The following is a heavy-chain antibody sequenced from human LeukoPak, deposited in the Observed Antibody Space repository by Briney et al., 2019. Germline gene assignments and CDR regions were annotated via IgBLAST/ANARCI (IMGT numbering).Heavy chain of an antibody. Sequence: GGSLRLSCAASGFTFSSYGMHWVRQAPGKGLEWVAVIWYDGSNKYYADSVKGRFTISRDNSKNTLYLQMNSLRAEDTAVYYCAKVAVVDAFDIWGQGTMVTVSS. J-gene: IGHJ3*02. CDR1: GFTFSSYG. CDR3: AKVAVVDAFDI. V-gene: IGHV3-33*06. CDR2: IWYDGSNK. D-gene: IGHD2-15*01.